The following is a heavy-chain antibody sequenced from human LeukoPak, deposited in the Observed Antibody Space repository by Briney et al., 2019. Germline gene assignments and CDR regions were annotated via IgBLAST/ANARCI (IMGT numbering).Heavy chain of an antibody. J-gene: IGHJ4*02. D-gene: IGHD4-17*01. CDR1: GFTFSSYS. CDR3: AYRYGDYDVFDY. V-gene: IGHV3-21*01. Sequence: GGSLRLSCAASGFTFSSYSMNWVRPAPGKGLEWVSSISSSSSYIYYADSVKGRFTISRDNAKNSLYLQMNSLRAEDTAVYYCAYRYGDYDVFDYWGQGTLVTVSS. CDR2: ISSSSSYI.